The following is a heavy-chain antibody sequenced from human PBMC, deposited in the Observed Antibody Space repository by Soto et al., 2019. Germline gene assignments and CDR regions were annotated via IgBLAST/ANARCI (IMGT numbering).Heavy chain of an antibody. Sequence: ASAQVSFLASGFSFTCYYMHWVGQGPGQGLEWMGIINPSGGSTSYAQKFQGRVTMTRDTSTSTVYMELSSLRSEDTAVYYCARAESVLMVYDMSYWGQGTLVTVS. CDR1: GFSFTCYY. V-gene: IGHV1-46*03. CDR3: ARAESVLMVYDMSY. CDR2: INPSGGST. J-gene: IGHJ4*02. D-gene: IGHD2-8*01.